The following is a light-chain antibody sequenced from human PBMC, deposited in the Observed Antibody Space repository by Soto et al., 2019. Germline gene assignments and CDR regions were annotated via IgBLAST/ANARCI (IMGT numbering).Light chain of an antibody. CDR2: AAS. CDR1: QTIQFNY. J-gene: IGKJ1*01. CDR3: MQALQTPT. Sequence: IVLTQSPATLTLSPGARATLSCRASQTIQFNYVAWYQQKPGQAPRLLINAASRRATGIPDRFSGSGSGTDFTLRISRVEAEDVGVYYCMQALQTPTFGQGTKVDIK. V-gene: IGKV3-20*02.